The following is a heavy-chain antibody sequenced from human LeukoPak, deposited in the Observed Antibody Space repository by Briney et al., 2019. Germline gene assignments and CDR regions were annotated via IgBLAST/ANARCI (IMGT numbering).Heavy chain of an antibody. D-gene: IGHD3-3*01. CDR1: GFTFSGYW. CDR2: IKQDGSEK. Sequence: GGSLRLSCAASGFTFSGYWMSWVRQAPGKGLEWVANIKQDGSEKYYVDSVKGRFTISRDNAKNSLYLQMNSLRAEDTAVYYCAAQSGYYDFWSGYSPRPFDYWGQGTLVTVSS. J-gene: IGHJ4*02. V-gene: IGHV3-7*01. CDR3: AAQSGYYDFWSGYSPRPFDY.